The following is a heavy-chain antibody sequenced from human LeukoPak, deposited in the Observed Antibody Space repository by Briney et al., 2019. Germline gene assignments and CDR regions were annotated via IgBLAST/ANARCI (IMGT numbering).Heavy chain of an antibody. Sequence: SETLSLTCAVYGGSFSGYYWSWIRQPPGKGLEWIGEINHSGSTNYNPSLKSRVTISVDTSMNQFSLKLSSVTAADTAVYYCARGPYDFWSGHYYFDYWGQGTLVTVSS. D-gene: IGHD3-3*01. V-gene: IGHV4-34*01. J-gene: IGHJ4*02. CDR2: INHSGST. CDR1: GGSFSGYY. CDR3: ARGPYDFWSGHYYFDY.